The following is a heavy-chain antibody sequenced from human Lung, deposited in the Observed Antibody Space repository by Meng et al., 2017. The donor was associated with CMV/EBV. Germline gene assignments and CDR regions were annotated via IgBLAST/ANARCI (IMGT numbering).Heavy chain of an antibody. D-gene: IGHD6-19*01. CDR2: ISAYNGDT. V-gene: IGHV1-18*01. CDR3: ARVAGTIAVSVIGDY. J-gene: IGHJ4*02. CDR1: GYIFTKYG. Sequence: ASXXVSXKASGYIFTKYGVNWMRQAPGQGPEWMGWISAYNGDTMYAPKVQGRVTMTTDTSTSTAYMELRGLRSDDTAVYYCARVAGTIAVSVIGDYWGQGTLVTVSS.